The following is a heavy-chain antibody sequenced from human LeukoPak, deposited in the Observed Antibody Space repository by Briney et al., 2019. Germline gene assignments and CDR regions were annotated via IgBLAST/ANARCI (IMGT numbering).Heavy chain of an antibody. CDR2: INPSGGST. D-gene: IGHD3-3*01. V-gene: IGHV1-46*01. J-gene: IGHJ4*02. Sequence: ASVKVSCKASGYTFTGYYMHWMRQAPGQGLEWMGIINPSGGSTSYAQKFQGRVTMTRDTSTSTVYMELSSLRSEDTAVYYCARGPYDFWSGSYFDYWGQGTLVTVSS. CDR1: GYTFTGYY. CDR3: ARGPYDFWSGSYFDY.